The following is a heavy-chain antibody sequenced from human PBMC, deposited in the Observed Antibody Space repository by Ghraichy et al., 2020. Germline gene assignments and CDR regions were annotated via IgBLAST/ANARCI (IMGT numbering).Heavy chain of an antibody. CDR1: GGSISNYY. Sequence: TLSLTCTVSGGSISNYYWSWIRQPAGKGLEWIGRIYTTGSTNYNPSLKSRVTMSVDTSKNQFSLKLNSVTAADTAVYYCARVECNGGSCYLPDAFDIWGQGTMVTVSS. D-gene: IGHD2-15*01. J-gene: IGHJ3*02. CDR3: ARVECNGGSCYLPDAFDI. CDR2: IYTTGST. V-gene: IGHV4-4*07.